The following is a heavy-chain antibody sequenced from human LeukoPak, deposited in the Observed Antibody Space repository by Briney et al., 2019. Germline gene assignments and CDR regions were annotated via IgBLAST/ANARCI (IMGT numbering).Heavy chain of an antibody. CDR1: GGSISSGDYY. CDR3: ARGSLRFLEWLPPFDP. D-gene: IGHD3-3*01. CDR2: IYYSGST. V-gene: IGHV4-30-4*08. J-gene: IGHJ5*02. Sequence: PSETLSLTCTVSGGSISSGDYYWSWIRQPPGKGLEWIGYIYYSGSTYYNPSLKSRVTISVDTSKNQFSLKLSSVTAADTAVYYCARGSLRFLEWLPPFDPWGQGTLVTVSS.